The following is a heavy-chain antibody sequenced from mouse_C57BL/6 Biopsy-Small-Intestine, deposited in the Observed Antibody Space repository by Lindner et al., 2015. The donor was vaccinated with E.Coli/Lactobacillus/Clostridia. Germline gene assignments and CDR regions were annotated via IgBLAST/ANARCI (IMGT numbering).Heavy chain of an antibody. CDR2: IYPGDGDT. CDR1: GYAFSSSW. Sequence: KISCRASGYAFSSSWMNWVKQRPGKGLEWIGRIYPGDGDTNYNGKFKGKATLTADKSSSTAYMQLSSLTSEDSAVYFCARQATARALFDYWGQGTTLTVSS. CDR3: ARQATARALFDY. J-gene: IGHJ2*01. D-gene: IGHD3-2*01. V-gene: IGHV1-82*01.